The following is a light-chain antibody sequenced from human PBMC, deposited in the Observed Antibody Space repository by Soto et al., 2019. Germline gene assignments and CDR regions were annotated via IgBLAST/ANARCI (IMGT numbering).Light chain of an antibody. CDR3: QQYNNWPRT. CDR1: QSVSSN. CDR2: VTS. J-gene: IGKJ1*01. V-gene: IGKV3-15*01. Sequence: EIVMTQSPVTLSVAPGERATLSCRASQSVSSNVAWYQKKPGQAPRLFIYVTSIRATATPARFSGSGSGTEFTLTISSLQSEDFAVYYCQQYNNWPRTFGQGTKVDIK.